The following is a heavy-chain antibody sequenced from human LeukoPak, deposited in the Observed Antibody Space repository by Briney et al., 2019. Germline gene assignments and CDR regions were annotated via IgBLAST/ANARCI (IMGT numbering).Heavy chain of an antibody. CDR2: VSHDGRGK. V-gene: IGHV3-30*04. Sequence: GGSLRLSCAASGFTFSSYAMHWVRQAPGKGLEWVAIVSHDGRGKHYADSVKGRFTISRDNSKNTLYLQMNSLRGDDTAVYYCAKAGYGGSSTRTYGDYWGQGTLVAVSS. CDR1: GFTFSSYA. J-gene: IGHJ4*02. CDR3: AKAGYGGSSTRTYGDY. D-gene: IGHD2-15*01.